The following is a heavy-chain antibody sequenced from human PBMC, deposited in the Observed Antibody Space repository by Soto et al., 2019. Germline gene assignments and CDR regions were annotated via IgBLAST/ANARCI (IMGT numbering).Heavy chain of an antibody. Sequence: QITLKESGPTLVKPTQTLTLTCTFSGFSLNTRGVGVGWHRQPPGKALEWLALIYWDDDKRYSPSLQSRLTIXXDTSKNQVVLTMTNMDPVDTATYYCAHRKETTLDYWGQGILVTVSS. D-gene: IGHD1-1*01. CDR3: AHRKETTLDY. CDR2: IYWDDDK. CDR1: GFSLNTRGVG. V-gene: IGHV2-5*02. J-gene: IGHJ4*02.